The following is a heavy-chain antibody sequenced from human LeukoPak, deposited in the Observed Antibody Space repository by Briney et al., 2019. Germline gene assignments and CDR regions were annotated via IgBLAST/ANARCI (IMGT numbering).Heavy chain of an antibody. CDR2: IYYSGST. J-gene: IGHJ4*02. Sequence: SETLSLTCTVSGGSISSYYWSWIRQPPGKGLEWIGYIYYSGSTNYNPSLKSRVTISVDTSKNQFSLKLSSVTAAGTAVYYCARQVYYYDRLDYWGQGTRVTVSS. CDR3: ARQVYYYDRLDY. D-gene: IGHD3-22*01. CDR1: GGSISSYY. V-gene: IGHV4-59*01.